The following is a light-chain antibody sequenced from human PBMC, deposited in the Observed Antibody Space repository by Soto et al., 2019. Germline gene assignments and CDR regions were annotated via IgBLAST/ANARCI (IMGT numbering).Light chain of an antibody. J-gene: IGKJ1*01. Sequence: EIVITQSPATLSFXPXEXXTXXXRASQSVSSNLAWYQQKPGQAPRLLIYGASTRATGIPARFSGSGSGTDFTLTISRLEPEDFAVYYCQQYGSSPWTFGQGTKVDIK. CDR1: QSVSSN. CDR2: GAS. V-gene: IGKV3-20*01. CDR3: QQYGSSPWT.